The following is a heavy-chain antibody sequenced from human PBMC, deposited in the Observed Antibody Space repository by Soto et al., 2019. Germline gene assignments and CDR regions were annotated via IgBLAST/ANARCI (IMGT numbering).Heavy chain of an antibody. Sequence: QVQLVQSGAEVKKPGSSVKVSCKASGGTFSSYAISWVRQAPGQGLEWMGGIIPIFGTANYAQKFQGRVTITADESTSTAYMELSGLRSEDTAVYYCAATDYYDSSGYYEPFDYWGQGTLVTVSS. CDR2: IIPIFGTA. CDR3: AATDYYDSSGYYEPFDY. V-gene: IGHV1-69*01. D-gene: IGHD3-22*01. J-gene: IGHJ4*02. CDR1: GGTFSSYA.